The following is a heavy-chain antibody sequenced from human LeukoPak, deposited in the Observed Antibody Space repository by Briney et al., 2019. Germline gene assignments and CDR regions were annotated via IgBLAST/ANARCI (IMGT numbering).Heavy chain of an antibody. D-gene: IGHD5-12*01. J-gene: IGHJ6*02. CDR2: VSSASSHV. V-gene: IGHV3-21*06. Sequence: GGSLRLSCVASGFSFSTYAMNWVRQAPGKGPEWVSYVSSASSHVYYADSVKGRFTISRDNAKNSLFLQMDSPRADDTAVYYCARGEVATTYYYGMDVWGQGTTVTVSS. CDR1: GFSFSTYA. CDR3: ARGEVATTYYYGMDV.